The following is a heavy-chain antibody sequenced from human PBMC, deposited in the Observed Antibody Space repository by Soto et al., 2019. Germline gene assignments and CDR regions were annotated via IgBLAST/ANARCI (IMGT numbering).Heavy chain of an antibody. V-gene: IGHV4-59*01. Sequence: SDTLSLTCTVSGGSISNYYWSWILQPPGKGLEWIGYIYYSGSTNYNPSLKSRVTISVDTSKNQFSLKLSLCAGAGTAGYYAGRSDGRYWGQATLAAVPS. CDR2: IYYSGST. CDR1: GGSISNYY. CDR3: GRSDGRY. J-gene: IGHJ4*02.